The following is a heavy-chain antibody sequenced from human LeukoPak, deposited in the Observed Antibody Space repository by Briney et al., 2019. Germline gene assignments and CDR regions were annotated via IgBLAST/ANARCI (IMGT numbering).Heavy chain of an antibody. J-gene: IGHJ4*02. CDR3: AKGSSGSFYSHFDY. Sequence: GGSLRLSCAASGFTFSSYAMSWVRQAPGKGLEWVSAISGSGDSTYYVDSVKGRFTISRDNSKNTLYLQMNSLRAEDTAVYYCAKGSSGSFYSHFDYWGQGTLVTVSS. D-gene: IGHD3-10*01. V-gene: IGHV3-23*01. CDR1: GFTFSSYA. CDR2: ISGSGDST.